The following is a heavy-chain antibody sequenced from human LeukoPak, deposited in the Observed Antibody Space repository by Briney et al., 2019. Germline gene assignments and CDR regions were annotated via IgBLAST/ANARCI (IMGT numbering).Heavy chain of an antibody. CDR1: GYTFTGYY. Sequence: GASVKVSCKASGYTFTGYYMHWVRQAPGQGLEWMGWINPNSGGTNYAQKFQGRVTMTRDTSISTAYMELSRLRSDDTAVYYCARAASLGGWYRFDYWGQGTLVTVSS. CDR3: ARAASLGGWYRFDY. J-gene: IGHJ4*02. V-gene: IGHV1-2*02. CDR2: INPNSGGT. D-gene: IGHD6-19*01.